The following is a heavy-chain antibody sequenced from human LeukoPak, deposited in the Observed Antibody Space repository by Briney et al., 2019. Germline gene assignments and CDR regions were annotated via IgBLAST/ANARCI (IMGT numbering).Heavy chain of an antibody. CDR1: GYTLTELS. D-gene: IGHD1-7*01. J-gene: IGHJ5*02. V-gene: IGHV1-24*01. CDR2: FDPEDGET. CDR3: ATDRDWNYAIDP. Sequence: ASVKVSCKVSGYTLTELSMHWVRHAPGKGLEWMGGFDPEDGETIYAQKFQGRVTMTEDTSTDTAYMELSSLRSEDTAVYYCATDRDWNYAIDPWGQGTLVTVSS.